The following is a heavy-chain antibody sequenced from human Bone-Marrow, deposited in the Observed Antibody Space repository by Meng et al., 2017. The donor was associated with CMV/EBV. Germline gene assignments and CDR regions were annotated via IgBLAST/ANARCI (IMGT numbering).Heavy chain of an antibody. V-gene: IGHV3-23*01. CDR2: ISGSGGST. D-gene: IGHD6-19*01. Sequence: GESLKISCAASGFTFTNYAMSWVRQAPGKGLEWVSGISGSGGSTYYADSVKGRFTISRDNSKNTLSLQMNTLRAEDTAVYYCAKDRRSGGPRDFDYWGQGTLVTVSS. CDR1: GFTFTNYA. CDR3: AKDRRSGGPRDFDY. J-gene: IGHJ4*02.